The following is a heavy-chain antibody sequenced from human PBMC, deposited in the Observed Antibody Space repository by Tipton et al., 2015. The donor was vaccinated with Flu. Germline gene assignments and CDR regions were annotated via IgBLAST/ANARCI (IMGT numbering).Heavy chain of an antibody. V-gene: IGHV4-4*07. D-gene: IGHD1-26*01. Sequence: TLSLTCTVSGGSMSSFYWTWIRQPAGKGLEWIGRMYVSGSTKYNPSLKSRVTMSVDTSKNQFSLKLSSVTAADTAVYYCARRVVGSTFDYWGQGVLVTVSS. J-gene: IGHJ4*02. CDR2: MYVSGST. CDR3: ARRVVGSTFDY. CDR1: GGSMSSFY.